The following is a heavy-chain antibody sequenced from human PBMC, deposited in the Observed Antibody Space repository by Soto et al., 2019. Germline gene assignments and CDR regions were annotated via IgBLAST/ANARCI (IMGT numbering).Heavy chain of an antibody. V-gene: IGHV1-69*01. CDR1: AGTFRSYA. CDR2: IIPMFGTP. D-gene: IGHD4-17*01. J-gene: IGHJ6*02. Sequence: QVQLLQSGAEVKRSGTSVKVSCKAAAGTFRSYAMSWVRQAPGQGLEWMGGIIPMFGTPNYAQNFKGRLTITADESTRTAYMELSSLRSEDTAVYYCARGSDGDSVGFYYYAMDVWGQGTTVTVSS. CDR3: ARGSDGDSVGFYYYAMDV.